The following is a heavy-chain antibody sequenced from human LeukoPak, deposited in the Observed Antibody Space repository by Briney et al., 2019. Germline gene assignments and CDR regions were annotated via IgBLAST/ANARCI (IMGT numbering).Heavy chain of an antibody. CDR1: GFTVSSNY. CDR2: IYSGGST. D-gene: IGHD3-22*01. J-gene: IGHJ3*02. Sequence: GGSLRLSCAASGFTVSSNYMSWVRQAPGKGLEWVSVIYSGGSTYYADSVKGRFTISRDNAKNSLYLQMNSLRAEDTAVYFCTRDPYYSDTSGYEFGAFDIWGQGTMVTVSS. V-gene: IGHV3-66*01. CDR3: TRDPYYSDTSGYEFGAFDI.